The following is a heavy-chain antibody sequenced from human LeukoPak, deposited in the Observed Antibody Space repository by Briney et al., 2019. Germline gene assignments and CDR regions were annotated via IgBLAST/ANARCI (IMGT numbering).Heavy chain of an antibody. CDR2: IYHSGST. V-gene: IGHV4-59*12. Sequence: PSETLSLTCTVSGGSISSYYWSWIRQPPGKGLEWIGYIYHSGSTYYNPSLKSRVTISVDRSKNQFSLKLSSVTAADTAVYYCARVGYCSSTSCYRTVDYWGQGTLVTVSS. J-gene: IGHJ4*02. CDR1: GGSISSYY. D-gene: IGHD2-2*03. CDR3: ARVGYCSSTSCYRTVDY.